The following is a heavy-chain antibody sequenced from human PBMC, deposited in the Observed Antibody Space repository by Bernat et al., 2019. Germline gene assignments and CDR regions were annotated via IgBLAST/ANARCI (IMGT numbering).Heavy chain of an antibody. V-gene: IGHV4-59*01. J-gene: IGHJ3*02. Sequence: QVQLQESGPGLVKPSETLSLTCTVSGGSISNKYWSWIRQPPGKGLEWIAYIYYSGSTKYNPSLKSRVTISVDTSKNQFSLKLSPVTAADTAVYYCARHLVETTEAFDMWGQGTMVTVSS. D-gene: IGHD1-26*01. CDR3: ARHLVETTEAFDM. CDR2: IYYSGST. CDR1: GGSISNKY.